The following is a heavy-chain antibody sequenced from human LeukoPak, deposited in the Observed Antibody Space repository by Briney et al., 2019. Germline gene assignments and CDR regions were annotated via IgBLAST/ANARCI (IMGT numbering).Heavy chain of an antibody. CDR1: GFTFSSYW. CDR3: ARGIVVGRNWFDP. V-gene: IGHV3-74*01. J-gene: IGHJ5*02. Sequence: QTGGSLRLSCAASGFTFSSYWMHWVRQAPGKGLVWVSRINSDGSSTSYADSVKGRFTISRDNAKNTLYLQMNSLRAEDTAVYYGARGIVVGRNWFDPWGQGTLVTVSS. D-gene: IGHD2-2*01. CDR2: INSDGSST.